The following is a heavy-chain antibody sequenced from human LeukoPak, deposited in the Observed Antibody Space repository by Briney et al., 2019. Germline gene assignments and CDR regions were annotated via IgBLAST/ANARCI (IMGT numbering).Heavy chain of an antibody. CDR3: ARNPPSCTSCGKTEDGY. CDR2: IYYSGST. V-gene: IGHV4-39*01. J-gene: IGHJ4*02. Sequence: GSLRLSCAASGFTFSSYWMHWVRQAPGKGLEWIGSIYYSGSTYYNPSLKSRVTISVDTSKNQFSLKLSSVTAADTAVYYCARNPPSCTSCGKTEDGYWGQGTLVTVSS. CDR1: GFTFSSYW. D-gene: IGHD2-2*01.